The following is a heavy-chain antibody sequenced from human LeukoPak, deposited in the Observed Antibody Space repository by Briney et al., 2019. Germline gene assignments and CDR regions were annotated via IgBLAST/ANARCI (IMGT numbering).Heavy chain of an antibody. CDR2: IIPIFGTA. D-gene: IGHD2/OR15-2a*01. V-gene: IGHV1-69*05. CDR1: GGTFSSYA. Sequence: VASVKVSCKASGGTFSSYAISWVRQAPGQGLEWMGRIIPIFGTANYAQKFQGRVTITTDESTSIAYMELSSLRSEDTAVYYCARDKYVDAFDIWGQGTMVTVSS. CDR3: ARDKYVDAFDI. J-gene: IGHJ3*02.